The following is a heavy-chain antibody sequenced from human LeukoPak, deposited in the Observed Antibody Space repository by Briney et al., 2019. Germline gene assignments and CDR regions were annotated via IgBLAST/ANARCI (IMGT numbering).Heavy chain of an antibody. CDR1: GFTFGDYA. J-gene: IGHJ6*03. D-gene: IGHD6-19*01. CDR3: TRDLPYSSGSYYYYYYMDV. Sequence: GGSLRLSCTASGFTFGDYAMSWFRQAPGKGLEWVGFIRSKAYGGTTEYAASVKGRFTISRDDSKSIAYLQMNSLKTEDTAVYYCTRDLPYSSGSYYYYYYMDVWGKGTTVTVSS. CDR2: IRSKAYGGTT. V-gene: IGHV3-49*03.